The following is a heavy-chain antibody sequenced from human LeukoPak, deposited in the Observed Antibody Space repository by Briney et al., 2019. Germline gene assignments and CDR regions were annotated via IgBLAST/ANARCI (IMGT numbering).Heavy chain of an antibody. Sequence: SETLSLTCTVSGGSISSGGYCWSWIRQHPGKGLEWIGYVCHDGGTSYNPSLKSRVTVAIDTSKNQFSLKLNSVTAVDTAVFYCAKEGRDSGGYNGWFEPWGQGTLVTVSS. V-gene: IGHV4-31*03. D-gene: IGHD2-15*01. CDR1: GGSISSGGYC. CDR3: AKEGRDSGGYNGWFEP. J-gene: IGHJ5*02. CDR2: VCHDGGT.